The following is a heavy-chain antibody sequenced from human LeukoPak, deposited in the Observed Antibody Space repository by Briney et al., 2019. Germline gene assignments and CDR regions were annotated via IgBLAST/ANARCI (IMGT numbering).Heavy chain of an antibody. J-gene: IGHJ4*02. CDR2: IWYDGSKN. D-gene: IGHD6-19*01. CDR1: GFTFRNYG. CDR3: AKGKDSVAGATNDY. Sequence: GRSLRLSCAASGFTFRNYGMHWVRQAPGKGLEWVANIWYDGSKNYYADSVKGRFTISRDNAKNSLYLQMNSLRAEDTAVYYCAKGKDSVAGATNDYWGQATLVTVSS. V-gene: IGHV3-33*03.